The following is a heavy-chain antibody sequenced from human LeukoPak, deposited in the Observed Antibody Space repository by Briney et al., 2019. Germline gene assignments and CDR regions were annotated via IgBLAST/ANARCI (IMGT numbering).Heavy chain of an antibody. V-gene: IGHV1-69*13. CDR1: GGTFSSYA. CDR3: ARMGYSYGPGYFQH. CDR2: IIPIFGTA. J-gene: IGHJ1*01. D-gene: IGHD5-18*01. Sequence: SVKVSCKASGGTFSSYAISWVRQAPGQGLEWMGWIIPIFGTANYAQKFQGRVTITADESTSTAYMELSSLRSEDTAVYYCARMGYSYGPGYFQHWGQGTLVTVSS.